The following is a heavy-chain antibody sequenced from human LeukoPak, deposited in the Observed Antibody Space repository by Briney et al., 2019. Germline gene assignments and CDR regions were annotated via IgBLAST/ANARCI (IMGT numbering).Heavy chain of an antibody. CDR3: ARLPGRGYSYGPFDY. CDR2: IYPGDSDT. Sequence: RGESLKISCKGSGYSFTSYWIGWVRQMPGKGLEWMGIIYPGDSDTRYSPSFQGQVTISVDKSISTAYLQWSSLKASDTAIYYCARLPGRGYSYGPFDYWGRGTLVTVSS. CDR1: GYSFTSYW. D-gene: IGHD5-18*01. V-gene: IGHV5-51*01. J-gene: IGHJ4*02.